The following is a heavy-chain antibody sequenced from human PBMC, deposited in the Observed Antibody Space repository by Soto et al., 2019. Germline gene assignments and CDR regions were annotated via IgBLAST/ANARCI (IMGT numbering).Heavy chain of an antibody. CDR2: INPNSGGT. CDR3: ARDFSSSAAGLDY. D-gene: IGHD6-13*01. CDR1: GYTFTGTFTGYY. J-gene: IGHJ4*02. V-gene: IGHV1-2*02. Sequence: QVLLVQSGAEVTKPGASVKVSCKASGYTFTGTFTGYYIHWVRQAPGQGLEWMGWINPNSGGTNYAQKFQGRVTMTRDTSISTAHMELRRLRSDDTAIYYCARDFSSSAAGLDYWGQGTLVTVSS.